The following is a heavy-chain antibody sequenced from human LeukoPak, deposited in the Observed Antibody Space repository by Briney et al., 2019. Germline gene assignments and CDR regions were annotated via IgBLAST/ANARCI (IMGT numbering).Heavy chain of an antibody. CDR2: INHSGST. CDR1: GGSFSGYY. J-gene: IGHJ4*02. Sequence: SETLSLTCAVYGGSFSGYYWSWIRQPPGKGLEWIGEINHSGSTNYNPSLKSRVTISVDTSKNQFSLKLSSVTAADTAVYYCIYDYIWGSYPTWYFDYWGQGTLVTVSS. CDR3: IYDYIWGSYPTWYFDY. V-gene: IGHV4-34*01. D-gene: IGHD3-16*02.